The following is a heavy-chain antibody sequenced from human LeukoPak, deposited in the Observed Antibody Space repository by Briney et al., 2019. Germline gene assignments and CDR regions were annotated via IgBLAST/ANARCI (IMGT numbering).Heavy chain of an antibody. D-gene: IGHD2-15*01. V-gene: IGHV4-34*01. CDR1: GGSFSGYY. Sequence: SETLSLTCAVYGGSFSGYYWSWIRQPPGKGLEWIGEINHSGSTNYNPSLKSRVTISVHTSKNQFSLKLSSVTAADTAVYYCARNYRPYCSGGSCYSAFDYWGQGTLVTVSS. CDR2: INHSGST. CDR3: ARNYRPYCSGGSCYSAFDY. J-gene: IGHJ4*02.